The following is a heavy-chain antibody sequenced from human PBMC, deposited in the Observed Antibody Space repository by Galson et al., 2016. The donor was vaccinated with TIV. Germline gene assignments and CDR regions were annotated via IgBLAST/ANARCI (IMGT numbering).Heavy chain of an antibody. CDR3: ARQGVGYNSGPRGYYYYFYMDV. V-gene: IGHV4-38-2*01. J-gene: IGHJ6*03. CDR2: VYTTGST. CDR1: GSSISSGFW. D-gene: IGHD1-20*01. Sequence: ETLSLTCVVSGSSISSGFWWSWIRQPPGRRLEWIGNVYTTGSTNYNPSLKSRVTISVETSTNQFSLTLNSVTAADTAVYYFARQGVGYNSGPRGYYYYFYMDVWGKGTTVAVSS.